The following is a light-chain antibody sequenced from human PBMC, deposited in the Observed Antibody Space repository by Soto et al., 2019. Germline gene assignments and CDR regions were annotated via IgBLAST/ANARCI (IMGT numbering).Light chain of an antibody. CDR3: QQYDNWPLS. CDR2: GAS. J-gene: IGKJ1*01. V-gene: IGKV3-15*01. Sequence: EIVMTQSPATLSVSPGESATLSCRASQSVSSNLAWYQQKPGQAPRLLIYGASTRATGLPARFSGSGSLTEFSLTISSLQSEDFAVYYCQQYDNWPLSCGQGTKVEIK. CDR1: QSVSSN.